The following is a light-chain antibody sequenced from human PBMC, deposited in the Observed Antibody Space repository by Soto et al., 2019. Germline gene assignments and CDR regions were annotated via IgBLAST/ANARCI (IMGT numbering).Light chain of an antibody. CDR1: QSVSSSY. CDR2: GAS. Sequence: EVPLTHSPGTLAWATRATATRSCSGSQSVSSSYLAWYQQKPGQAPRLLIYGASNRATDIPDRISGSGSGTDFTLTISRLEPEDFAVYYCQHYGSTPWKCGQGTKGDNK. CDR3: QHYGSTPWK. J-gene: IGKJ1*01. V-gene: IGKV3-20*01.